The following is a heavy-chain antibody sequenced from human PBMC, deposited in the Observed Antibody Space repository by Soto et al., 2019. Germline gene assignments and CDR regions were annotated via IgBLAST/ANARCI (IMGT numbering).Heavy chain of an antibody. Sequence: VQLVESGGGLVQPGGSVRLSCAAAGFTFSTYAMEWVRQAPGKGLVWVALISYDGSEKYYADSVQGRFTVSRDNSKNTLYLLMNSLRPEDTAVYYCARPVEPFYYYGMDVWGQGTTVTVSS. V-gene: IGHV3-30-3*01. CDR2: ISYDGSEK. J-gene: IGHJ6*02. CDR3: ARPVEPFYYYGMDV. CDR1: GFTFSTYA.